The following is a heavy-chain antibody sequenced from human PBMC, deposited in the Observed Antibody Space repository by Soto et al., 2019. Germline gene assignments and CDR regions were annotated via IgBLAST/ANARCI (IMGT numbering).Heavy chain of an antibody. CDR2: LWSDGNNK. J-gene: IGHJ4*02. V-gene: IGHV3-33*01. CDR1: RFTFSNYV. Sequence: QVQLVESGGGVVQPGRSLRLSCAASRFTFSNYVIHWVRQAPGKGLEWVAALWSDGNNKYYADSVKGRFPISRDKSKNTLFLQMNSLRGEDAAVYYCVREGRAWHFDYWGQGTLVTVSS. CDR3: VREGRAWHFDY.